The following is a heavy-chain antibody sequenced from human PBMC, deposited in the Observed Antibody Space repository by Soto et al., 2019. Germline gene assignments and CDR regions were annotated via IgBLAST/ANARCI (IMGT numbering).Heavy chain of an antibody. V-gene: IGHV4-59*08. Sequence: QVQLQESGPGLVKPSETLSLTCTVSGGSISSYYWSWIRQPPGKGLEWIGYIYYSGSTNYNPSLKSRAPISVDTSKNQFSLKLSSVTAADTAVYYCARLNSSGWYSWFDPWGQGTLVTVSS. CDR3: ARLNSSGWYSWFDP. CDR2: IYYSGST. J-gene: IGHJ5*02. CDR1: GGSISSYY. D-gene: IGHD6-19*01.